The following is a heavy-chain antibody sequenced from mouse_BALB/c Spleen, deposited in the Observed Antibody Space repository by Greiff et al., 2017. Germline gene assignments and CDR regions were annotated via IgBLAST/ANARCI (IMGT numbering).Heavy chain of an antibody. J-gene: IGHJ4*01. CDR2: IDPANGNT. V-gene: IGHV14-3*02. Sequence: EVKLQESGAELVKPGASVKLSCTASGFNIKDTYMHWVKQRPEQGLEWIGRIDPANGNTKYDPKFQGKATITADTSSNTAYLQLSSLTSEDTAVYYCASLYYLYAMDYWGQGTSVTVSS. CDR3: ASLYYLYAMDY. CDR1: GFNIKDTY. D-gene: IGHD2-1*01.